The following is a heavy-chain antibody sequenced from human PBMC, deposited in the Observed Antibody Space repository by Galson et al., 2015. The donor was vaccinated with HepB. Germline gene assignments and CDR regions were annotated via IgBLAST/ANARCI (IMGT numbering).Heavy chain of an antibody. CDR2: INAGNGNT. CDR1: GYTFTSYA. Sequence: SVKVSCKASGYTFTSYAMHWVRQAPGQRLEWMGWINAGNGNTKYSQKFQGRVTITRDTSASTAYMELSSLRSEDTAVYYCARGEGGDCSGGSCYQHGYWYFDLWGRGTLVTVSS. J-gene: IGHJ2*01. D-gene: IGHD2-15*01. CDR3: ARGEGGDCSGGSCYQHGYWYFDL. V-gene: IGHV1-3*01.